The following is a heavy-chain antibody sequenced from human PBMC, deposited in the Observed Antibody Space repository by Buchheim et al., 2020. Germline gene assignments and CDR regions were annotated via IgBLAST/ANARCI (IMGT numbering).Heavy chain of an antibody. Sequence: QVQLQQWGAGLLKPSETLSLTCAVYGGSFSGYYWSWIRQPPGKGLEWIGEINHSGSTTYNPSLTRRVPISVDPSKNQFSLKLSSVTAADTAVYYCARVLITGTHDPYYYYGMDVWGQGTT. V-gene: IGHV4-34*01. CDR1: GGSFSGYY. CDR3: ARVLITGTHDPYYYYGMDV. CDR2: INHSGST. D-gene: IGHD1-7*01. J-gene: IGHJ6*02.